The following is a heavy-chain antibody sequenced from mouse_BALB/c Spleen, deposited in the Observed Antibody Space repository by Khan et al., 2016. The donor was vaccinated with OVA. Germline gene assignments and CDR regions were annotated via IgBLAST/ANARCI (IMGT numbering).Heavy chain of an antibody. CDR2: INPTSGYT. V-gene: IGHV1-7*01. CDR1: GYTFTSYW. J-gene: IGHJ2*01. Sequence: QVQLKESGAELAKPGASVKMSCKASGYTFTSYWMHWIKQRPGQGLEWFGYINPTSGYTDYNQKFKDKATLTADKSSSTAYMQLSSLTSDDSAVYYCARDRIDYWGQGTALTVSS. CDR3: ARDRIDY.